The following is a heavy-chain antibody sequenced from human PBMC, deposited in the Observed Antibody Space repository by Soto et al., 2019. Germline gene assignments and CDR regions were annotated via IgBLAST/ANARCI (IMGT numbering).Heavy chain of an antibody. CDR3: AKAISDYYALSAY. V-gene: IGHV3-33*06. D-gene: IGHD3-22*01. CDR2: IWSDGNNR. Sequence: PGKGLEWVAVIWSDGNNRYYADSVRGRFTISRDTSRSTLYLQMNRLRGDDTAIYYCAKAISDYYALSAYWGHGTQVTGSS. J-gene: IGHJ4*01.